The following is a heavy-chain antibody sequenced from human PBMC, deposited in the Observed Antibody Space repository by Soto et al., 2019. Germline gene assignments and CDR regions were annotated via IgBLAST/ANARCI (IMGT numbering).Heavy chain of an antibody. J-gene: IGHJ3*02. D-gene: IGHD4-4*01. V-gene: IGHV1-58*01. CDR3: TAGGVTLIFDI. Sequence: ASVKVSCKASGFTFTSSAVQWVRQARGQRLEWIGWIVVGSGNTNYAQKFQERVTITRDISTSTAYMELSSLRSEDTAVYYCTAGGVTLIFDIWGQGTMVTVSS. CDR2: IVVGSGNT. CDR1: GFTFTSSA.